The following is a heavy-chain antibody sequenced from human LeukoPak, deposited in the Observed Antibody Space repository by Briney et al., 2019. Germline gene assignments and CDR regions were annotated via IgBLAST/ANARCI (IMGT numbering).Heavy chain of an antibody. V-gene: IGHV5-51*01. CDR1: GYLFTSYW. CDR2: IYPGDSDT. CDR3: ARHSELLPVFDY. J-gene: IGHJ4*02. Sequence: GGSLEISGKGSGYLFTSYWSGGVRRLPGKGREGMGIIYPGDSDTRYSPSFQGQVTISADKSISTAYLQWSSLKASDTAMYYCARHSELLPVFDYWGQGTLVTVSS. D-gene: IGHD2-15*01.